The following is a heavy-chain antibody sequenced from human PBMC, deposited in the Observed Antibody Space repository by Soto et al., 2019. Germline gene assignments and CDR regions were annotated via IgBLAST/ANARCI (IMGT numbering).Heavy chain of an antibody. V-gene: IGHV3-23*01. CDR2: ISGSGGST. J-gene: IGHJ6*03. CDR1: GFTFSSYA. D-gene: IGHD5-18*01. Sequence: EVQLLESGGGLVQPGGSLRLSCAASGFTFSSYAMSWVRQAPGKGLEWVSAISGSGGSTYYADSVKGRFTISRDNSKNTLYLQMNSLRAEDTAVYYCAKRDTTIGYYYYYYMDVWGKGTTVTVSS. CDR3: AKRDTTIGYYYYYYMDV.